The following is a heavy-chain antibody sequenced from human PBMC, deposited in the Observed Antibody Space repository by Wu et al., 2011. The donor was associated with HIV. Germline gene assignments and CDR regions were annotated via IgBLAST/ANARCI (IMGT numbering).Heavy chain of an antibody. D-gene: IGHD2-2*02. J-gene: IGHJ6*02. CDR1: GGTFSSYA. V-gene: IGHV1-69*05. CDR3: ARGRPVVPAAIVRYYYYGMDV. Sequence: QVQLVQSGAEVKKPGSSVKVSCKASGGTFSSYAISWVRQAPGQGLEWMGGIIPIFGTANYAQKFQGRVTITTDESTSTAYMELSSLRSEDTAVYYCARGRPVVPAAIVRYYYYGMDVWGQGTTVTVSS. CDR2: IIPIFGTA.